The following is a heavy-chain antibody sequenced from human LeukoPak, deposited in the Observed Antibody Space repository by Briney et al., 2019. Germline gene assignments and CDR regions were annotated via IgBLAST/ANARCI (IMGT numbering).Heavy chain of an antibody. J-gene: IGHJ5*02. CDR2: IRYDGFNK. CDR3: AKKTVVKEGGNWFDP. V-gene: IGHV3-30*02. CDR1: GFTFSSYG. Sequence: PGGSLRLSCAASGFTFSSYGIHWVRQAPGKGLEWVAFIRYDGFNKYYADAVKGRFTISRDNSKNMLYLQMNSLRAEDTAVYYCAKKTVVKEGGNWFDPWGQGTLVTVSS. D-gene: IGHD4-23*01.